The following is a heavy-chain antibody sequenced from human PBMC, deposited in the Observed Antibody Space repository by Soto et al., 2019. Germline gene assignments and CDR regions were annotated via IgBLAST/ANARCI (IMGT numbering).Heavy chain of an antibody. D-gene: IGHD2-21*02. CDR3: ARQRTTVVTQAYFDH. Sequence: SETLSLTCIVSGESISSSSYYWGWIRQPPGKGLEWIGSIYYSGRTYYNPSFKSRVTISIGTSKNQFSLKLSSVTATDTAVYYCARQRTTVVTQAYFDHWGQGALVTVSS. CDR1: GESISSSSYY. V-gene: IGHV4-39*01. CDR2: IYYSGRT. J-gene: IGHJ4*02.